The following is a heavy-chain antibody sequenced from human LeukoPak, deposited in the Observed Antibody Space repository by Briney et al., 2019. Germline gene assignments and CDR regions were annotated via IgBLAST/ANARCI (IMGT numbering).Heavy chain of an antibody. CDR1: GFTFSGYW. V-gene: IGHV3-43*02. Sequence: PGGSLRLSCAASGFTFSGYWMHWVRQAPGKGLAWVSLISGDGGRTSYADSVKGRFTISRDNSKNSLYLQMNSLRTEDTALYYCAKDYGPLKFRPDYWGQGTLVTVSS. CDR3: AKDYGPLKFRPDY. J-gene: IGHJ4*02. D-gene: IGHD3-10*01. CDR2: ISGDGGRT.